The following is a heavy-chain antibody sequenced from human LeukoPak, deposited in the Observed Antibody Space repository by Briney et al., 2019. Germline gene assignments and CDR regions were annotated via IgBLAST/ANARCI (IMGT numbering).Heavy chain of an antibody. CDR2: VIPIFGTA. CDR1: GGTFISYA. Sequence: SVKVSCKASGGTFISYAISWVRQAPGQGLEWMGGVIPIFGTANYAQKFQGRVTITADKSTSTAYMELSSLRSEDTAVYYCARDGSGYYHGNHDAFDIWGQGTMVTVSS. V-gene: IGHV1-69*06. CDR3: ARDGSGYYHGNHDAFDI. J-gene: IGHJ3*02. D-gene: IGHD3-22*01.